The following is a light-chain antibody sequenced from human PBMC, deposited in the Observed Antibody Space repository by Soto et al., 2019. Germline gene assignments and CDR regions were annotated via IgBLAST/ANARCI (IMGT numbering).Light chain of an antibody. J-gene: IGKJ5*01. CDR1: QSISSTY. Sequence: IVFTQSPCTLSLSPGERARLSCRASQSISSTYLAWYQVKPGQAPRLLIYDASSRATGVPARFSGSGSGTDFSLTISSLEPEDVAVYYCQQRSQWPPMTFGQGTRLEIK. CDR3: QQRSQWPPMT. V-gene: IGKV3D-20*02. CDR2: DAS.